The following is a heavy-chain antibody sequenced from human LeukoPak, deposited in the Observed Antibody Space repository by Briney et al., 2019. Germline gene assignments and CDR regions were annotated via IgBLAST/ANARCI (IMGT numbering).Heavy chain of an antibody. V-gene: IGHV3-15*01. CDR2: IKSKSDGGTT. Sequence: GGSLRLSCAASGFTFSNAWMSWVRPAPGKGLEWVGRIKSKSDGGTTDYAAPVKGRFTISRDDSKNTLYIQMNSLKTEDTAVYYCTTDLATDMVATPFDYWGQGSLVTVSS. J-gene: IGHJ4*02. D-gene: IGHD5-12*01. CDR3: TTDLATDMVATPFDY. CDR1: GFTFSNAW.